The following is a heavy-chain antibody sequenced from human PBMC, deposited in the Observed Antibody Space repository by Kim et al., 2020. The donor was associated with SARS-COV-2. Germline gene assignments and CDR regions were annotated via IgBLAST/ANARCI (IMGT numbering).Heavy chain of an antibody. Sequence: GESLKISCKGSGYSFTSYWIGWVHQMPGKGLEWMGIIYPGDSDTRYSPSFQGQVTISADKSISTAYLQWSSLKASDTAMYYCARLKTRRGRWLQPRYFDYWGQGTLVTVSS. CDR2: IYPGDSDT. CDR3: ARLKTRRGRWLQPRYFDY. CDR1: GYSFTSYW. V-gene: IGHV5-51*07. J-gene: IGHJ4*02. D-gene: IGHD5-12*01.